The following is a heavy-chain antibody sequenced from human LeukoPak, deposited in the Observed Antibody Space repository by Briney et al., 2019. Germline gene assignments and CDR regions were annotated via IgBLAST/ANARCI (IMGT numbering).Heavy chain of an antibody. CDR2: IKTNTDGGTT. Sequence: PGGSLRLSCAASGFTFIDAWMSWVRQAPGKGLEWVGRIKTNTDGGTTAYAAPVKGRFTISRDDSKNTLYLQMDSLRTEDTAVYFCTTFESTIQYLDPWGQGTLVTVSS. CDR3: TTFESTIQYLDP. CDR1: GFTFIDAW. J-gene: IGHJ5*02. V-gene: IGHV3-15*01. D-gene: IGHD5/OR15-5a*01.